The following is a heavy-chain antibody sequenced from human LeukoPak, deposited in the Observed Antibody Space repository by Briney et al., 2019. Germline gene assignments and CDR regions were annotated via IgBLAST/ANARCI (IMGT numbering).Heavy chain of an antibody. V-gene: IGHV1-2*02. CDR2: INPNSGCT. J-gene: IGHJ5*02. CDR1: GYTFTGYY. Sequence: GASVKVSCKASGYTFTGYYMHWLRQATGQGLGWMGWINPNSGCTNYAQKFQGRVTMTRDTSISTAYMELSRLRSDDTAVYYCARERRSLGFDPWGQGTLVTVSS. CDR3: ARERRSLGFDP.